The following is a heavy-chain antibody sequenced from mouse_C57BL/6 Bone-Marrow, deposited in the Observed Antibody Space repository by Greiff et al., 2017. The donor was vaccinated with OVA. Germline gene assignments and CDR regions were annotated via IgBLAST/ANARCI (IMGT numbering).Heavy chain of an antibody. Sequence: VQLQQSGAELVRPGASVKLSCTASGFNIKDDYMHWVKQRPEQGLEWIGWIDPENGDTEYAPKFQGKATLTADTSSNTAYLQRSSLTSEDTAVYYCTFNYYGSYHYFDYWGQGTTLTVSS. CDR1: GFNIKDDY. CDR3: TFNYYGSYHYFDY. J-gene: IGHJ2*01. V-gene: IGHV14-4*01. D-gene: IGHD2-1*01. CDR2: IDPENGDT.